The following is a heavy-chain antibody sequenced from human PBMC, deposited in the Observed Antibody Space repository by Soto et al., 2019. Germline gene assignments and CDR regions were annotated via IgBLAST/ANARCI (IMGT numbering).Heavy chain of an antibody. CDR1: GYPFTRYS. CDR3: ARASFTIFGAPYGMDV. V-gene: IGHV1-18*04. D-gene: IGHD3-3*01. Sequence: ASVKVSCKASGYPFTRYSIRWVRQPPGQGLEWMGWISGYNGDTEYSKNFQGRLTMTIDTSTTTASMELRSLRSDDTAVYYCARASFTIFGAPYGMDVWGQGTSVTVSS. CDR2: ISGYNGDT. J-gene: IGHJ6*02.